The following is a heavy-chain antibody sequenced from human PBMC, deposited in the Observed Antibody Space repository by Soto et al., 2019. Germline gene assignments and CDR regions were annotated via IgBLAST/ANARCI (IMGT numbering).Heavy chain of an antibody. V-gene: IGHV3-74*01. Sequence: PGGSLRLSCAASGFTFSSYWMHWVRQAPGKGLVWVSRINSDGSSTSYADSVKGRFTISRDNAKNTLYLQMNSLRAEDTAVYYCARVDCSSTSCYTAYYYYGMDVWGQGTTVTVSS. CDR1: GFTFSSYW. J-gene: IGHJ6*02. CDR2: INSDGSST. D-gene: IGHD2-2*02. CDR3: ARVDCSSTSCYTAYYYYGMDV.